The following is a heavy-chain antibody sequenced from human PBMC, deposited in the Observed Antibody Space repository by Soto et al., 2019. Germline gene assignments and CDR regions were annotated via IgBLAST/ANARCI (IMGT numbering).Heavy chain of an antibody. J-gene: IGHJ6*02. CDR1: GFTFSSYS. V-gene: IGHV3-21*01. CDR2: ISSSSSYI. Sequence: PGGSLRLSCAASGFTFSSYSMNWVRQAPGKGLEWVSSISSSSSYIYYADSVKGRFTISRDNAKNSLYLQMNSQRAEDTAVYYCARDRSGPTSSYYYYYGMDVWGQGTTVTVSS. CDR3: ARDRSGPTSSYYYYYGMDV. D-gene: IGHD3-10*01.